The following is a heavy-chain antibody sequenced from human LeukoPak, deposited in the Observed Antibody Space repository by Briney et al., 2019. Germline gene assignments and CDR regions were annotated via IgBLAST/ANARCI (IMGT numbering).Heavy chain of an antibody. CDR1: GRSISSYY. Sequence: PSETLSLTCTVSGRSISSYYWSWIRQPPGKGLEWIGYIYYSGSTNYNPSLKSRVTMSVDMSKNQLSLKLSSVTAADTAVYYCARWYYSSNTCYHMDVWGKGTTVTVSS. V-gene: IGHV4-59*01. CDR3: ARWYYSSNTCYHMDV. CDR2: IYYSGST. D-gene: IGHD2-2*01. J-gene: IGHJ6*03.